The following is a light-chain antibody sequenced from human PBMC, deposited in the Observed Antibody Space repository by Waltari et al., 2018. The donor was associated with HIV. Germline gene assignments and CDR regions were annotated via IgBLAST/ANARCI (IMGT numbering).Light chain of an antibody. V-gene: IGLV1-44*01. CDR2: KNN. CDR1: SSNIGSNS. CDR3: AAWDDNLNGL. J-gene: IGLJ3*02. Sequence: QSVLTQPPSASGTPGQRVTISCSGRSSNIGSNSVSWYQQLPGTAPRLLIFKNNQRPSGVPDRFSGSKSGTSASLAISGLQSEDEADYYCAAWDDNLNGLFGGGTKLTVL.